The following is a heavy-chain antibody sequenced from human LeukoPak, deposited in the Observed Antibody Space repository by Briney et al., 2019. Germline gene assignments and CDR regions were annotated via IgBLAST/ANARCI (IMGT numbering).Heavy chain of an antibody. V-gene: IGHV1-46*01. Sequence: ASVKVSCKASGYTFTSYYMHWVRQAPGQGLGWMGIINPSGGSTSYAQKFQGRVTMTRDTSTSTVYMELNNLRSEDTAVYYCARDSSNWAVDYWGQGTLVTVST. D-gene: IGHD7-27*01. CDR1: GYTFTSYY. J-gene: IGHJ4*02. CDR2: INPSGGST. CDR3: ARDSSNWAVDY.